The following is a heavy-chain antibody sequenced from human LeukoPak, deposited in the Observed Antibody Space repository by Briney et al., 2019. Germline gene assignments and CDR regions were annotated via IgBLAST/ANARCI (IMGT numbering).Heavy chain of an antibody. CDR2: THQSGTT. CDR1: GQSISIGFQ. CDR3: TRFDYIWEDDGGSHGMDAFDI. Sequence: SETLSLTCDVAGQSISIGFQWGWIRQTPGKGLEWIGNTHQSGTTHYNPPPTSRFPSSMDAARNRFSLNLTSVTAADTAVYYCTRFDYIWEDDGGSHGMDAFDIWGQGTMVIVSS. J-gene: IGHJ3*02. D-gene: IGHD3-16*01. V-gene: IGHV4-38-2*01.